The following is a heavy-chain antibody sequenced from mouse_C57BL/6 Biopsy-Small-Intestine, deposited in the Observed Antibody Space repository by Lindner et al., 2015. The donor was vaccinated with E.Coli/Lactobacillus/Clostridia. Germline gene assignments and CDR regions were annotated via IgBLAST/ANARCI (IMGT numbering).Heavy chain of an antibody. D-gene: IGHD2-4*01. CDR2: IFPGSGNT. CDR1: GYTFTDYY. V-gene: IGHV1-76*01. CDR3: AREDYDYDVGYTMDY. J-gene: IGHJ4*01. Sequence: VQLQESGAELVRPGASVKLSCKASGYTFTDYYINWVKQRPGQGLEWIARIFPGSGNTYYNEKFKGKATLTAEKSSSTAHMQLSSLTSEDSAVYFCAREDYDYDVGYTMDYWGQGTSVTVSS.